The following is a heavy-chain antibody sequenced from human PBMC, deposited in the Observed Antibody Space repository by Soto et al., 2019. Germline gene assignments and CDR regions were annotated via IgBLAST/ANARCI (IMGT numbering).Heavy chain of an antibody. V-gene: IGHV1-69*06. J-gene: IGHJ4*03. CDR1: GGTLSSFINYP. D-gene: IGHD3-3*01. CDR3: ARRDTSGFLRYFDN. Sequence: SVKVSCKASGGTLSSFINYPINWVRQAPGQGLEWMGGIVPNVGTVNYAQKFQGRVTVTADKSTGTAYMELSSLRSEDTALYYCARRDTSGFLRYFDNWGQGTLVTVSS. CDR2: IVPNVGTV.